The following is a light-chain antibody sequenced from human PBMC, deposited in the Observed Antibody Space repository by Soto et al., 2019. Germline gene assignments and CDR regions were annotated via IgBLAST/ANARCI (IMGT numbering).Light chain of an antibody. J-gene: IGKJ4*01. CDR3: QQYYSSSPLT. Sequence: DIPMTQSPSTLSEFVGDTVTITCRASQSISRWLAWYQQKPGKAPNLLIYDASTLERGVPSRFNGSGSGTEFTLTISSLQPEDFATYYCQQYYSSSPLTFGGGTKVEVK. V-gene: IGKV1-5*01. CDR1: QSISRW. CDR2: DAS.